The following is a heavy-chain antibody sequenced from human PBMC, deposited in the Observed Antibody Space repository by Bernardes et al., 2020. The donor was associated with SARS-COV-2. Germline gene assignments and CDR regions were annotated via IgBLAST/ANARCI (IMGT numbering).Heavy chain of an antibody. V-gene: IGHV3-33*01. D-gene: IGHD6-19*01. J-gene: IGHJ4*02. Sequence: GSLRLSCAASGFTFSSYGMHWVRQAPGKGLEWVAVIWYDGSNKYYADSVKGRFTISRDNSKNTLYLQMNSLRAEDTAVYYCARDVIAVAGTGEDYWGQGTLVTVSS. CDR3: ARDVIAVAGTGEDY. CDR1: GFTFSSYG. CDR2: IWYDGSNK.